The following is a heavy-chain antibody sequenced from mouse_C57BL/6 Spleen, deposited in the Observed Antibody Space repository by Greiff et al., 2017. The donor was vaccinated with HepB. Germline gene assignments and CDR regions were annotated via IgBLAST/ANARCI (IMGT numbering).Heavy chain of an antibody. CDR3: AGMITKAWFAY. J-gene: IGHJ3*01. V-gene: IGHV1-82*01. CDR2: IYPGDGDT. Sequence: VQLQQSGPELVKPGASVKISCKASGYAFSSSWMNWVKQRPGKGLEWIGRIYPGDGDTNYNGKFKGKATLTADKSSSTAYMQLSSLTSEDSAVYFCAGMITKAWFAYWGQGTLVTVSA. D-gene: IGHD2-4*01. CDR1: GYAFSSSW.